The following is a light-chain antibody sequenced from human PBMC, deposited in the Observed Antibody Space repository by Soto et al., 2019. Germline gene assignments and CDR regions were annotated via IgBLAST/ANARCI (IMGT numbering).Light chain of an antibody. CDR2: GAS. J-gene: IGKJ1*01. V-gene: IGKV3-15*01. CDR3: QKYFEWPPMT. CDR1: ETVATN. Sequence: VMTQSPATLSVSPGERATLSCWASETVATNLAWYQQKPGQAPRLLISGASTRAAGISDRFRGSGSGTEFTLTISSLRSEDSAIYYYQKYFEWPPMTFGQGTKVEI.